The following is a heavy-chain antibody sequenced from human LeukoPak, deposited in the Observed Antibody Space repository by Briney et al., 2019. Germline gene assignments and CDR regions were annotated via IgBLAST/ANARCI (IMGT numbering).Heavy chain of an antibody. CDR1: GFTFDKYS. J-gene: IGHJ6*02. Sequence: GGSLRLSCAASGFTFDKYSMHWVRQAPGKGLVWVSRINSDGSSTSYADSVKGRFTISRDNAKNTLYLQMNSLRAEDTAVYYCARGRLVADDYYYYGMDVWGQGTTVTVSS. CDR2: INSDGSST. V-gene: IGHV3-74*01. CDR3: ARGRLVADDYYYYGMDV. D-gene: IGHD6-19*01.